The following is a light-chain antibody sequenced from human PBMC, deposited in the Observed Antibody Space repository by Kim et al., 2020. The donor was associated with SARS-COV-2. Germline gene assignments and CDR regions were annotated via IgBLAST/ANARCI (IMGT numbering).Light chain of an antibody. CDR3: QQYNTWPLT. J-gene: IGKJ4*01. CDR2: DAS. Sequence: SPEETATLSCRASQNISSALAGYQQKPGQAPRLLIYDASSRPTGIPARFIGGGSGTEFTLAIGSLQSEDFALYYCQQYNTWPLTVGGGTKMDIK. CDR1: QNISSA. V-gene: IGKV3-15*01.